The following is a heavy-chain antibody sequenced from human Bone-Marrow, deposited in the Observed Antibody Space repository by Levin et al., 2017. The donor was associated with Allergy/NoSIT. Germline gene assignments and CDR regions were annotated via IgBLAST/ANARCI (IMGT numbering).Heavy chain of an antibody. V-gene: IGHV3-66*01. Sequence: RGESLKISCAVSGFTVYNNYMSWVRQAPGKGLEWVSLIYSGGTTQYADSVKGRFTISRDSSKNTLYLQMNSLTPEDTAMYYCARNVPLTANGYWGQGTLVTVSS. CDR2: IYSGGTT. J-gene: IGHJ4*02. CDR3: ARNVPLTANGY. CDR1: GFTVYNNY. D-gene: IGHD2-8*01.